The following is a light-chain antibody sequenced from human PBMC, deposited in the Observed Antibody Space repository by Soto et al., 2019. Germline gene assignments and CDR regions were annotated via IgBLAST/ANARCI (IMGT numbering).Light chain of an antibody. J-gene: IGLJ2*01. CDR2: STY. Sequence: QAVVTQPPSASGTPGQRVTISCSGSSSNIASNTVSWYQQLPGTAPKLLIFSTYQRPSGVPDRISGSKSGTSASLAISGLQSADEADYYSAVWDDSLNVVVFGGGTKLTVL. V-gene: IGLV1-44*01. CDR1: SSNIASNT. CDR3: AVWDDSLNVVV.